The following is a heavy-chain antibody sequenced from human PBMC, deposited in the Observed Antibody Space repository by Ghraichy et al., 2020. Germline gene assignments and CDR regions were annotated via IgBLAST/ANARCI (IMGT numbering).Heavy chain of an antibody. D-gene: IGHD5-18*01. Sequence: GGSLRLSCAASGFTFSSYAMSWVRQAPGKGLEWVSAISGSGGSTYYADSVKGRFTISRDNSKNTLYLQMNSLRAEDTAVYYCAKLIRRGYSYGSFDYWGQGTLVTVSS. CDR2: ISGSGGST. CDR1: GFTFSSYA. V-gene: IGHV3-23*01. J-gene: IGHJ4*02. CDR3: AKLIRRGYSYGSFDY.